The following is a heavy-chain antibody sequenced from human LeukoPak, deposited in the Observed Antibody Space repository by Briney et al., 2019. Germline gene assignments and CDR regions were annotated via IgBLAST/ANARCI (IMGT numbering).Heavy chain of an antibody. J-gene: IGHJ4*02. CDR2: IHRSGST. CDR1: GGSLSFYS. D-gene: IGHD3-9*01. Sequence: KLWETLSLTCGVHGGSLSFYSWRWIRQPPGRGLGWIGEIHRSGSTNYDPTLKSRVTISRDTSKNKFSLKLRSVTSADTAVYYCARGVQHYSLSAACTNDYWGQGTLVTVSS. CDR3: ARGVQHYSLSAACTNDY. V-gene: IGHV4-34*01.